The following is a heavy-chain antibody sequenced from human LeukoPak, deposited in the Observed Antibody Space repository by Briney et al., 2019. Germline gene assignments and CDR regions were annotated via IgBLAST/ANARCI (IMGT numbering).Heavy chain of an antibody. CDR1: GFTFSSYA. J-gene: IGHJ6*02. Sequence: PGGSLRLSCAASGFTFSSYAMSWDRQAPGKGLEWVSSMSGSGGSTYYADSVKGRFTISRDDSKNTLYLQMNSLRAEDTAVYYCARVRYGELDVWGQGTTVTVSS. CDR3: ARVRYGELDV. V-gene: IGHV3-23*01. CDR2: MSGSGGST. D-gene: IGHD4-17*01.